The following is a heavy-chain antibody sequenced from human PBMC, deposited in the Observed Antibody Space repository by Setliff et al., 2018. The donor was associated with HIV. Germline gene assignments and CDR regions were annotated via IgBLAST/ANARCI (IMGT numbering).Heavy chain of an antibody. CDR3: TRNPHSSGWYLLDY. V-gene: IGHV3-9*01. Sequence: PGGSLRLSCAASGFTFDDYAMHWVRQVPGKGLEWVSSISWNSGIIDYADSVKGRFTISRDNAKNSLFLQMNSLRDEDTAVYYCTRNPHSSGWYLLDYWAQGTQVTVSS. D-gene: IGHD6-19*01. CDR1: GFTFDDYA. CDR2: ISWNSGII. J-gene: IGHJ4*02.